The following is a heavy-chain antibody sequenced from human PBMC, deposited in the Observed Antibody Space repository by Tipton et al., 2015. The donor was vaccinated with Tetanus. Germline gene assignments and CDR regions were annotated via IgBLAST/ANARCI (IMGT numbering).Heavy chain of an antibody. CDR1: GGSISTGGYS. D-gene: IGHD6-13*01. J-gene: IGHJ4*02. V-gene: IGHV4-30-2*01. Sequence: TLSLTCTVSGGSISTGGYSWRWIRQPPGKGLECIGYIFRTGSTTYSPSLKSRVTMSVDTSTNQFSLHLTSVTAADTAVYYCARGWGSSWSYFDNWGQGTLVTVSS. CDR2: IFRTGST. CDR3: ARGWGSSWSYFDN.